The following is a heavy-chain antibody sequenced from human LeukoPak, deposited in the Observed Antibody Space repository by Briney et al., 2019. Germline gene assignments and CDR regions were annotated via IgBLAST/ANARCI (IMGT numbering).Heavy chain of an antibody. CDR1: GFIFSAYD. Sequence: GGSLRLSCEASGFIFSAYDMSWFRQAPGKGLEYVSSLSENGRVAFHANSVKGRFTISRDDSRSTLYLRMGSLRTEDTALYYCARLSGNPSRPTAPDYWGQGTLVTVSS. CDR2: LSENGRVA. J-gene: IGHJ4*02. CDR3: ARLSGNPSRPTAPDY. V-gene: IGHV3-64*01. D-gene: IGHD2-21*02.